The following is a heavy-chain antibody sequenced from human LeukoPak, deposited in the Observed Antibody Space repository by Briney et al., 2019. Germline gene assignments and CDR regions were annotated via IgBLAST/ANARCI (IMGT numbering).Heavy chain of an antibody. J-gene: IGHJ4*02. V-gene: IGHV4-4*07. CDR1: GVSINSYW. CDR3: ARAGYTISSYRFDY. Sequence: SETLSLNCSVSGVSINSYWWSWLRQPAGKGLEFIGRIYTTGRTNYNPSLKSRVSMSVDTSKNKFSLEVRSVTAADTAVYFCARAGYTISSYRFDYWGQGALVTVSS. D-gene: IGHD3-16*02. CDR2: IYTTGRT.